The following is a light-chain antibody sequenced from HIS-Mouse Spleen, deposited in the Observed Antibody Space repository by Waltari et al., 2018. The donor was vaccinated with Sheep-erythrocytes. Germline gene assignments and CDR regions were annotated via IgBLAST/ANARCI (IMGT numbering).Light chain of an antibody. CDR3: QQFNNYPRT. J-gene: IGKJ1*01. Sequence: AIHLTQSPSSLSASVGPRFTITFRSRQGISNALAWYQQKPGKAPKLLIYDASSLESGVPSRFSGSGSGTDFTLTISSLQPEDFATYYCQQFNNYPRTFGQGTKVEIK. CDR2: DAS. CDR1: QGISNA. V-gene: IGKV1D-13*01.